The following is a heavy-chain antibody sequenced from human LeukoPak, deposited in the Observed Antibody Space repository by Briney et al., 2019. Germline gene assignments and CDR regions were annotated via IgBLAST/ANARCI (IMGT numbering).Heavy chain of an antibody. D-gene: IGHD4-17*01. J-gene: IGHJ3*02. V-gene: IGHV3-64*01. Sequence: PGGSLRLSCAASGFTFSSYAMHWVRQAPGKGLEYVSAISSNGGSTYYANSVKGRFTISRDNSKNTLYLQMGSLRAEDMAVYYCAREVDYCDSRAFDIWGQGTMVTVSS. CDR3: AREVDYCDSRAFDI. CDR2: ISSNGGST. CDR1: GFTFSSYA.